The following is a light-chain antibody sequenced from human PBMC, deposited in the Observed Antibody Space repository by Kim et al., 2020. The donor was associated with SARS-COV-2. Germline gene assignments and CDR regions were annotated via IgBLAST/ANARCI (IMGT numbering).Light chain of an antibody. Sequence: QTVTIFCSGSNSNIRGHPVNWYQQLPGTAPKLLIYNNYRRASGVPDRFSGSKSDTSASLAISGLQSDDEADYYCVTWDDNLSGYVVGTGTKVTVL. V-gene: IGLV1-44*01. CDR1: NSNIRGHP. J-gene: IGLJ1*01. CDR3: VTWDDNLSGYV. CDR2: NNY.